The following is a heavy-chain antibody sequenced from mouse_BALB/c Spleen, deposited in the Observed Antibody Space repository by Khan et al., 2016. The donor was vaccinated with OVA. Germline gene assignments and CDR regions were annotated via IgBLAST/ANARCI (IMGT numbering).Heavy chain of an antibody. CDR3: AREGAYYRSDGWFAY. Sequence: QVQLQQSGAELARPGASVKMSCKASGYTFTTYTIHWVKQRPGQGLEWIGYIIPSNDYTKYNQKFKDRATLTADKSSSTAYMQLSSLTSEDSAVYYCAREGAYYRSDGWFAYWGQGTLVTVSA. V-gene: IGHV1-4*01. CDR2: IIPSNDYT. CDR1: GYTFTTYT. J-gene: IGHJ3*01. D-gene: IGHD2-14*01.